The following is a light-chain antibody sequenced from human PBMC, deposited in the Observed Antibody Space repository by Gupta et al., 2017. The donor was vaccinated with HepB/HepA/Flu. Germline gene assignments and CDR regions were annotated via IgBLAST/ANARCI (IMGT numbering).Light chain of an antibody. J-gene: IGKJ4*01. CDR2: GAS. CDR1: QSVSSTH. Sequence: EIVLTQSPGTLSLSPGERVTLSCRASQSVSSTHLVWYQQKPGQAPRLLIYGASTRATGIPDRFSGSGSGXDFTLTXSRLENEDFAVYYWRQDGNSNLFGXGTKVEIK. V-gene: IGKV3-20*01. CDR3: RQDGNSNL.